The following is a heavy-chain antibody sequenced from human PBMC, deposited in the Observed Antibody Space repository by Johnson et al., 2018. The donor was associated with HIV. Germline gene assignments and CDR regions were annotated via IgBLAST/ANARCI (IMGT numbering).Heavy chain of an antibody. D-gene: IGHD2-2*01. V-gene: IGHV3-30-3*01. Sequence: QVQLVESGGGVVQPGRSLRLSCAASGFTFSSYAMHWVRQAPGKGLEWVAVISYDGSNKYYADSVKGRFTISRDNSKNTLYLQMNSLRAEDTAVYYCARDNAQALDIWGQGTMVTVSS. CDR3: ARDNAQALDI. CDR2: ISYDGSNK. CDR1: GFTFSSYA. J-gene: IGHJ3*02.